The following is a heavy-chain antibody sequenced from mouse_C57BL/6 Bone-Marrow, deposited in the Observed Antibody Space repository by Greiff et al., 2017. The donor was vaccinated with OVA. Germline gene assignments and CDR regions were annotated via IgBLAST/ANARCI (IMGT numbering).Heavy chain of an antibody. J-gene: IGHJ1*03. CDR1: GFSLTSYG. Sequence: VKLVESGPGLVQPSQSLSITCTVSGFSLTSYGVHWVRQSPGKGLEWLGVIWSGGSTDYNAAFISRLSISKDNSKSQVFFKMNSLQADDTAIYYCARNKGNWDDWYFDVWGTGTTVTVSS. D-gene: IGHD4-1*01. CDR2: IWSGGST. V-gene: IGHV2-2*01. CDR3: ARNKGNWDDWYFDV.